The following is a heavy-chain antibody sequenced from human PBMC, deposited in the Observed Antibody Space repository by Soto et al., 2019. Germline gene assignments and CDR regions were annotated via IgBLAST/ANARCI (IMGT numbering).Heavy chain of an antibody. V-gene: IGHV2-5*02. D-gene: IGHD3-10*01. CDR2: IYWDDDK. CDR3: AHHHDHGLGSETFDY. J-gene: IGHJ4*02. Sequence: QITLKESGPTLVRPTQTLTLTCTFSGFSLTTSGVGVGWIRQPPGNALEWLAVIYWDDDKRYSSSLKSRLTITEDPSKNHVVLTMTTMDPVDTAPYYCAHHHDHGLGSETFDYGGQGTLVTVSS. CDR1: GFSLTTSGVG.